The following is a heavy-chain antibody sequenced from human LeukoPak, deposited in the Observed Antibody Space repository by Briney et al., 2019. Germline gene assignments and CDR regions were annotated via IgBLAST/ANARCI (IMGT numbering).Heavy chain of an antibody. CDR1: GFTFSSYS. Sequence: PGGSLRLSCSASGFTFSSYSMHWVRQAPGKGLEHVSAISVNGGSTDYTNSVKGRFTISRDNSKNTLFLQMSSLRAEDTAVYYCVKGGYSSSWYFDYWGQGTLVTVSS. CDR3: VKGGYSSSWYFDY. D-gene: IGHD6-13*01. V-gene: IGHV3-64D*09. CDR2: ISVNGGST. J-gene: IGHJ4*02.